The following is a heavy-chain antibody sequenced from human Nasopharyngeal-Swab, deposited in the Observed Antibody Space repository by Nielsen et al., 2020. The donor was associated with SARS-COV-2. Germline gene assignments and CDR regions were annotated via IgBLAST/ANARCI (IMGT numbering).Heavy chain of an antibody. CDR1: GFAFSDYS. J-gene: IGHJ6*02. V-gene: IGHV3-11*06. CDR3: ARGHYGLDV. CDR2: IHTSGTYT. Sequence: GESLKISCAASGFAFSDYSMDWVRQAPGKGLEWVSYIHTSGTYTDYADSVKGRFTISRDNAKNSLYLQMNTLRTEDTAVYYCARGHYGLDVWGQGTTVTVSS.